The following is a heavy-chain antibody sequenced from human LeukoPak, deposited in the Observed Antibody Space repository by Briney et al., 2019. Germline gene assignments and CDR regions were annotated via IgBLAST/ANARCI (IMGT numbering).Heavy chain of an antibody. CDR2: IRSKAYGGTT. CDR3: TLYCSGGSCYN. D-gene: IGHD2-15*01. V-gene: IGHV3-49*03. CDR1: GFTFGDYA. J-gene: IGHJ4*02. Sequence: GGSLRLSCTASGFTFGDYAMSWFRQAPGKGLEWVGFIRSKAYGGTTEYAASVKGRFTISRDDSKSIAYLQMNSLKTEDTAVYYCTLYCSGGSCYNWGQGTLVTVSS.